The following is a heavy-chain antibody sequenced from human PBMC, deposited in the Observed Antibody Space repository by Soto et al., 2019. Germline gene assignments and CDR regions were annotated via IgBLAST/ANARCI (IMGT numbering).Heavy chain of an antibody. J-gene: IGHJ6*03. CDR2: ISYDGSNK. CDR3: AKVGEVGDYDYYYYYMDV. CDR1: GFTFSSYG. D-gene: IGHD4-17*01. Sequence: QVQLVESGGGVVQPGRSLRLSCAASGFTFSSYGMHWVRQAPCKGLEWVAVISYDGSNKYYADSVKGRFTISRDNSKNTLYLQMNSLRAEDTAVYYCAKVGEVGDYDYYYYYMDVWGKGTTVTVSS. V-gene: IGHV3-30*18.